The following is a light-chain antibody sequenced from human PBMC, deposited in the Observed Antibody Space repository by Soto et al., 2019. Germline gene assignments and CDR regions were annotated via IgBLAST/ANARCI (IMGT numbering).Light chain of an antibody. CDR2: DVS. J-gene: IGLJ1*01. CDR1: SSDVGGYNY. CDR3: CSYTTSNTRQIV. Sequence: QSALTQPASVSGSPGQSINISCAGTSSDVGGYNYLSWYQHHPGKAPKLIIYDVSNRPSGVSNPFSGSKSGNTASLTISGLQPEDEDDYYCCSYTTSNTRQIVFGTGTKLTVL. V-gene: IGLV2-14*03.